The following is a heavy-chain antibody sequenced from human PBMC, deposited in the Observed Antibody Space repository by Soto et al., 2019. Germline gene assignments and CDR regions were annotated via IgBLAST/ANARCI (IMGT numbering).Heavy chain of an antibody. D-gene: IGHD3-3*01. Sequence: SETLSLTCAVYGGSFSGYYWSWIRQPPGKGLEWIGEINHSGSTNYNPSLKSRVTISVDTSKNQFSLKLSSVTAADTAVYYCASSGGLRFLEWPHYYYYYMDVWGKGTTVTVSS. V-gene: IGHV4-34*01. J-gene: IGHJ6*03. CDR1: GGSFSGYY. CDR3: ASSGGLRFLEWPHYYYYYMDV. CDR2: INHSGST.